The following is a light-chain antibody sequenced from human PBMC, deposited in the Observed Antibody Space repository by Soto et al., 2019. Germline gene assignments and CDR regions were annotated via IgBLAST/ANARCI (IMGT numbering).Light chain of an antibody. Sequence: DIQMTQSPSSLSASVGDRVTITCQASQALSNYVNGYQQKPGKAPKFLIYDASNLERGVPSRFSGSGSGTDFTFTISSLQPEDIGTYYCQQYDNLAFTFGQGTKLEIK. CDR2: DAS. V-gene: IGKV1-33*01. CDR1: QALSNY. J-gene: IGKJ2*01. CDR3: QQYDNLAFT.